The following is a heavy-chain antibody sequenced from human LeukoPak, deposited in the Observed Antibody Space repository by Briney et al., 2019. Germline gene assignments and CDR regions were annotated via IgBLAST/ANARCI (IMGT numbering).Heavy chain of an antibody. J-gene: IGHJ4*02. CDR1: GGTFSSYT. CDR2: IIPILGIA. V-gene: IGHV1-69*02. Sequence: ASVKVSCKASGGTFSSYTISWVRQAPGQGLEWMGRIIPILGIANYAQKFQGRVTITADKSTSTAYMELSSLRSEDTAVCYCARALKVCSSTSCDDYWGQGTLVTVSS. D-gene: IGHD2-2*01. CDR3: ARALKVCSSTSCDDY.